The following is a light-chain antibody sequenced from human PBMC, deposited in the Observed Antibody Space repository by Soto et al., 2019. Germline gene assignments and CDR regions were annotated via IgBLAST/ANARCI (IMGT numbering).Light chain of an antibody. CDR1: SSDVGAYNY. V-gene: IGLV2-14*03. J-gene: IGLJ1*01. Sequence: QSALTQPASVSGSPGQSITISCTGTSSDVGAYNYVSWYQQHPGKAPKLMIYDVSNRPSGVSNRFSGSKSGNTASLTISGLQAEDEADYYCNSYTGTSSRYVFGTGTKLNVL. CDR3: NSYTGTSSRYV. CDR2: DVS.